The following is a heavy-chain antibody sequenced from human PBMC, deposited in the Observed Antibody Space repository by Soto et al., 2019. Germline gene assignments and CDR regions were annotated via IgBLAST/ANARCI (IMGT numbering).Heavy chain of an antibody. D-gene: IGHD2-2*01. V-gene: IGHV4-31*03. CDR3: ATIQGTAATLINYYYYYYMDV. Sequence: SETLSLTCTVSGVSISSGGFYWIWIRPHPGKGLEWIGYIYYSGSTYYNPSLKSRVTISVDTSKNQFSLELSSVTAADTAVYYCATIQGTAATLINYYYYYYMDVWGKG. CDR1: GVSISSGGFY. CDR2: IYYSGST. J-gene: IGHJ6*03.